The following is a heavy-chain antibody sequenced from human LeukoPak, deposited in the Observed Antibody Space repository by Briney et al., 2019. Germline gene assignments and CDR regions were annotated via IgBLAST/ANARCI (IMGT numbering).Heavy chain of an antibody. D-gene: IGHD3-10*01. CDR3: ARDFETGGYYYYGMDV. J-gene: IGHJ6*02. V-gene: IGHV3-53*01. CDR2: IYSGGRT. Sequence: PGGSLRLSCVASGLTVRSNYMSWVRQAPGKGLEWVSAIYSGGRTYYADAVKGRFTMSRDNSKNTVYLQMNSLTAEDTAVYYCARDFETGGYYYYGMDVWGQGTTVTVSS. CDR1: GLTVRSNY.